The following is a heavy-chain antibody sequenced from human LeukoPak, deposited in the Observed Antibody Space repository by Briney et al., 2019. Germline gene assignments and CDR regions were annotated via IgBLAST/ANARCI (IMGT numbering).Heavy chain of an antibody. CDR2: FDPEDGET. CDR1: GYTLTELS. Sequence: ASVKVSCKVSGYTLTELSMHWVRQAPGKGLEWMGGFDPEDGETIYAQKFQARVTMTEDTSTDTAYMELSSLRSEDTAVYYCATLVNVLYSSSWYRAFDIWGQGTMVTVSS. D-gene: IGHD6-13*01. CDR3: ATLVNVLYSSSWYRAFDI. V-gene: IGHV1-24*01. J-gene: IGHJ3*02.